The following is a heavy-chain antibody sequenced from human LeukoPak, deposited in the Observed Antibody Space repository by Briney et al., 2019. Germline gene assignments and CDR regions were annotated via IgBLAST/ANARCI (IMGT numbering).Heavy chain of an antibody. V-gene: IGHV3-74*01. CDR3: AKGGSPSCYSSSGY. J-gene: IGHJ4*02. CDR1: GFTFSSYW. D-gene: IGHD2-2*01. Sequence: SGGSLRLSCAASGFTFSSYWMHWVRQGPGKGLVWVSRINSDGSTITYAESVKGRFTISRDNAKSTLYLQMTSLGADDTAVYYCAKGGSPSCYSSSGYWGQGTLVTVSS. CDR2: INSDGSTI.